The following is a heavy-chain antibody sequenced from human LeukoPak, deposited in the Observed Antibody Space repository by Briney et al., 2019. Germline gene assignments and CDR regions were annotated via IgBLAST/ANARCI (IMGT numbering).Heavy chain of an antibody. J-gene: IGHJ6*03. CDR2: INWNGGST. V-gene: IGHV3-20*04. CDR1: GFSFDDYG. D-gene: IGHD3-3*01. CDR3: ARGGISIIYMDV. Sequence: PGGSLRLSCAASGFSFDDYGMSSVRQAPGKWLEWVSGINWNGGSTGYAYSVKGRFTISRDNAKNSLSLQMNSLRVEDTALYYCARGGISIIYMDVWGKGTTVTVSS.